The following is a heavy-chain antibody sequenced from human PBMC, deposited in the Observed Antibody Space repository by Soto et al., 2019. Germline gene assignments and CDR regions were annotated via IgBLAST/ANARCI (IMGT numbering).Heavy chain of an antibody. D-gene: IGHD2-2*01. V-gene: IGHV1-69*13. Sequence: ASVKVSCKASGGTFSSYAISGVRQAPGQGLEWMGGIIPIFGTANYAQKFQGRVTITADESTSTAYMELSSLRSEDTAVYYCARIALNCSSTSCMVSWFDLLGQRILLAVSS. CDR1: GGTFSSYA. CDR3: ARIALNCSSTSCMVSWFDL. J-gene: IGHJ5*02. CDR2: IIPIFGTA.